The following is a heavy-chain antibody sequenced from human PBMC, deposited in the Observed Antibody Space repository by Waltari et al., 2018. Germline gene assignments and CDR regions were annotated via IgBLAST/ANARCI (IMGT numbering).Heavy chain of an antibody. D-gene: IGHD2-15*01. CDR1: GYTFTGYY. CDR2: SNPNRGGT. V-gene: IGHV1-2*02. CDR3: AREGGCSGGSCYSAVHDY. J-gene: IGHJ4*02. Sequence: QVQLVQSGAEVKKPGASVKVSCKASGYTFTGYYMHWVRQAPGQGLEWMGWSNPNRGGTNYAQKFQGRVTMTRDTSISTAYMELSRLRSDDTAVYYCAREGGCSGGSCYSAVHDYWGQGTLVTVSS.